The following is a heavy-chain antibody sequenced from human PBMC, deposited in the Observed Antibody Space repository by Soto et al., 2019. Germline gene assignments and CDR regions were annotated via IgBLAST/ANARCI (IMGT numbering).Heavy chain of an antibody. CDR1: GYSFTTYW. CDR3: ARHLSRYYDYVWGSQSKSFDY. J-gene: IGHJ4*02. V-gene: IGHV5-51*01. D-gene: IGHD3-16*01. CDR2: IYPGDSDT. Sequence: GESLKISCKGSGYSFTTYWIGWVRQMPGKGLEWMGIIYPGDSDTRYSPSFQGQVTISADKSFNTAYLQWSSLKASDTAMYYFARHLSRYYDYVWGSQSKSFDYWGQGTLVTVSS.